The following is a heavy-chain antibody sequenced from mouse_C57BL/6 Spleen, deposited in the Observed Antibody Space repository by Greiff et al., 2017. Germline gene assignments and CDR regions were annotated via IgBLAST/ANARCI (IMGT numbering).Heavy chain of an antibody. Sequence: QVQLKQPGAELVRPGSSVKLSCKASGYTFTSYWMHWVKQRPIQGLEWIGNIDPSDSETHYNQKFKDKATLTVDKSSSTAYMQLSSLTSEDSAVYYCARDYSNFSWFAYWGQGTLVTVSA. V-gene: IGHV1-52*01. CDR1: GYTFTSYW. D-gene: IGHD2-5*01. CDR2: IDPSDSET. CDR3: ARDYSNFSWFAY. J-gene: IGHJ3*01.